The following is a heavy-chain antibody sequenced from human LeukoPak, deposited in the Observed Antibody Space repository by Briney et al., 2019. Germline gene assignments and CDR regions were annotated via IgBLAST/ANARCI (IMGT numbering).Heavy chain of an antibody. CDR3: ARDSSPGTAAAGKDY. D-gene: IGHD6-13*01. CDR1: GFTFSDYY. J-gene: IGHJ4*02. Sequence: GGSLRLSCAASGFTFSDYYMSWIRQAPGKGLEWVSYISSSGSTIYYADSVKGRFTISRDNAKNSLYLQMNSLRAEDTAVYYCARDSSPGTAAAGKDYWGQGTLVTVSS. V-gene: IGHV3-11*01. CDR2: ISSSGSTI.